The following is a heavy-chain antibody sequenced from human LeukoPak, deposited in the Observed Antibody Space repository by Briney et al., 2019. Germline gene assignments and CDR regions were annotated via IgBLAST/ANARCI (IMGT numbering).Heavy chain of an antibody. CDR2: ISGYNAYT. D-gene: IGHD2-2*01. V-gene: IGHV1-18*01. Sequence: ASVKVSCKASGYTFSKYGISWVRQAPGQGLEWMGWISGYNAYTHYAQKLQGRVTMTTDTSTSTAYMELRSLRSDDTAVYYCARDRRLDYQLPADNWGQGALVTVSS. J-gene: IGHJ4*02. CDR1: GYTFSKYG. CDR3: ARDRRLDYQLPADN.